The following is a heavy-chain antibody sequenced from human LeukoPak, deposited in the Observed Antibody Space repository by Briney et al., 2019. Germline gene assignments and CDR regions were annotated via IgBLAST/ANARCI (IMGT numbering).Heavy chain of an antibody. D-gene: IGHD1-14*01. CDR1: GFTFSTYW. J-gene: IGHJ3*02. CDR3: AKGFTGRDAFDI. Sequence: GGSLRLSCAASGFTFSTYWMHWVRQAPGKGLEWVAFIRYDGSNKYYADSVKGRFTISRDNSKNTLYLQMNSLRAEDTAVYYCAKGFTGRDAFDIWGQGTMVTVSS. CDR2: IRYDGSNK. V-gene: IGHV3-30*02.